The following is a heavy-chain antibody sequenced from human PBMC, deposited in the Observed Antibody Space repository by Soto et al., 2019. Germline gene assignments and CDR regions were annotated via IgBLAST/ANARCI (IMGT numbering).Heavy chain of an antibody. Sequence: ASVKVSCKASGYTFTGYYMHWVRQAPGQGLEWMGWINPNSGGTNYAQKFQGWVTMTRDTSISTAYMELSRLRSDDTAVYYCARDRVSIAATETYYYYGMDVWGQGTTVTVSS. CDR1: GYTFTGYY. CDR2: INPNSGGT. V-gene: IGHV1-2*04. J-gene: IGHJ6*02. D-gene: IGHD6-6*01. CDR3: ARDRVSIAATETYYYYGMDV.